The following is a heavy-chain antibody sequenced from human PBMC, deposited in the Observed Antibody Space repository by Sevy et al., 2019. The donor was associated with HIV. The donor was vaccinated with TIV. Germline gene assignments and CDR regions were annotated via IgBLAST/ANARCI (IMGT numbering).Heavy chain of an antibody. CDR1: GHTFTSYG. Sequence: ASVKVSCKASGHTFTSYGISWVRQAPGQGLEWMGWISAYNGNTNYAQKLQGRVTMTTDTSTSTAYMELRSLRSDDTAVYYCARGRGYYDSSGFESTDYWGQGTLVTVSS. J-gene: IGHJ4*02. D-gene: IGHD3-22*01. CDR3: ARGRGYYDSSGFESTDY. V-gene: IGHV1-18*01. CDR2: ISAYNGNT.